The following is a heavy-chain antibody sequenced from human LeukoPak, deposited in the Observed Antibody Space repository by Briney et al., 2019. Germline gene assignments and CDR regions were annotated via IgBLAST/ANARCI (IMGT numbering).Heavy chain of an antibody. CDR1: GFTVSSNY. CDR3: AREAATLAFDY. D-gene: IGHD6-13*01. J-gene: IGHJ4*02. V-gene: IGHV3-66*01. Sequence: GGSLRLSCAASGFTVSSNYMSWVRQAPGKGLEWVSVIYSGGSTYYADSVKGRFTISRDNSKNTLYLQMNSLRAEDTAVYYCAREAATLAFDYWGQGTLVTVSS. CDR2: IYSGGST.